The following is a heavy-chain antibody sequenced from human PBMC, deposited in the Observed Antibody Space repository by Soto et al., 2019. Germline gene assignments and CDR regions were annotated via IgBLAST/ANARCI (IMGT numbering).Heavy chain of an antibody. Sequence: PSQTLSLTCAISGDSVSSNSAAWNWIRQSPSRGLEWLGRTYYRSKWYNDCAVSVKSRITINPDTSKNQFSLQLNSVTPEDTAVYYFARDLYSGIAAAGHNFDYWGQGTLVTVSS. CDR1: GDSVSSNSAA. D-gene: IGHD6-13*01. J-gene: IGHJ4*02. CDR2: TYYRSKWYN. V-gene: IGHV6-1*01. CDR3: ARDLYSGIAAAGHNFDY.